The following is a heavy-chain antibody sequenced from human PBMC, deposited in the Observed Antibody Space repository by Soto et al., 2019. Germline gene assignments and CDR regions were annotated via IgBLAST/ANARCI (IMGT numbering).Heavy chain of an antibody. Sequence: QVQLQESGPGLVKPSETLSLTCTVSGGSISNYYWSWIRQAPGKRLEWIGYIYYTTNYNPSLKSRVTISADTSNNQISLKLTSVTAADTAVYYCARTSPVAGGFDYWGQGTLVTVSS. V-gene: IGHV4-59*01. D-gene: IGHD6-19*01. CDR3: ARTSPVAGGFDY. J-gene: IGHJ4*02. CDR1: GGSISNYY. CDR2: IYYTT.